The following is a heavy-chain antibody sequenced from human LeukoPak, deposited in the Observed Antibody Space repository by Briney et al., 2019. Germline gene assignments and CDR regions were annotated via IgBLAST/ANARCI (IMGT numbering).Heavy chain of an antibody. Sequence: ASVKLSCKASGYTFTSYYMHWVRQAPGQGLEWMGIINPSGCSTSYAQKFQGGVTMTRDTSTSTVYMERSSLSSEDTAVYYCARDLGIVVVVAATPGVDYWGQGTLVTVSS. CDR1: GYTFTSYY. CDR3: ARDLGIVVVVAATPGVDY. CDR2: INPSGCST. J-gene: IGHJ4*02. V-gene: IGHV1-46*01. D-gene: IGHD2-15*01.